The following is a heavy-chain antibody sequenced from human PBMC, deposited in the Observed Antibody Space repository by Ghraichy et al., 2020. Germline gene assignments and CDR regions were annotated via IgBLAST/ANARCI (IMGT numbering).Heavy chain of an antibody. Sequence: GGSLRLSCAASGFTFSSYSMNWVRQAPGKGLAWVSYISSSSNTIYYADSVKGRFTISRDNAKNSLYLQMNSLRDEDTAVYYCTRVRLEEWQLLRYAFDNWGQATMVTVSS. J-gene: IGHJ3*02. V-gene: IGHV3-48*02. CDR3: TRVRLEEWQLLRYAFDN. CDR2: ISSSSNTI. CDR1: GFTFSSYS. D-gene: IGHD1-26*01.